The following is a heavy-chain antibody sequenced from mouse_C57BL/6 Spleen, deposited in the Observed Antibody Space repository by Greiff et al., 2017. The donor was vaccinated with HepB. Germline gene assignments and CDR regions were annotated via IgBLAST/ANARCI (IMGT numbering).Heavy chain of an antibody. CDR1: GYTFTSYW. V-gene: IGHV1-64*01. Sequence: QVQLQQPGAELVKPGASVKLSCKASGYTFTSYWMHWVKQRPGQGLEWIGMIHPNSGSTNYNENFKSKATLTVDESSSTAYMQLSSMTSEDSAVYYCARKELFAYWGEGTLVTVSA. J-gene: IGHJ3*01. CDR2: IHPNSGST. CDR3: ARKELFAY.